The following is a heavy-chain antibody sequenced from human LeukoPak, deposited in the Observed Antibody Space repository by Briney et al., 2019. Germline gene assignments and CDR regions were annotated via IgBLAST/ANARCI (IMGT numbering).Heavy chain of an antibody. CDR1: GFTFSSYA. Sequence: GGSLRLSCAASGFTFSSYAMTWVRQAPGKGLEWVSAISGSGGSTYYADSVKGRFTISRDNSKNTLYLQMNSLRAEDTAVYYCATYYYGSGSYFWDWGQGTLVTVSS. D-gene: IGHD3-10*01. CDR2: ISGSGGST. CDR3: ATYYYGSGSYFWD. J-gene: IGHJ4*02. V-gene: IGHV3-23*01.